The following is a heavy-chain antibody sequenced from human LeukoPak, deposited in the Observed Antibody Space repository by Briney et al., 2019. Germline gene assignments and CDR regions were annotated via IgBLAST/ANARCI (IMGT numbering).Heavy chain of an antibody. V-gene: IGHV3-11*06. CDR2: ISSSSSYI. J-gene: IGHJ4*02. CDR1: GFTFSDYY. Sequence: GGSLRLSCAASGFTFSDYYMSWIRQAPGKGLEWVSSISSSSSYIYYADSVKGRFTISRDNAKNSLYLQMNSLRAEDTAAYYCARGRYNWNDELLDYWGQGTLVTVSS. CDR3: ARGRYNWNDELLDY. D-gene: IGHD1-20*01.